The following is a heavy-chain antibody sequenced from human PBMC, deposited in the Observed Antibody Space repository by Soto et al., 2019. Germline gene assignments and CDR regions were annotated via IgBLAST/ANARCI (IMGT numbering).Heavy chain of an antibody. CDR2: ISYDGSNK. J-gene: IGHJ4*02. CDR1: GFTFSYYG. D-gene: IGHD3-22*01. V-gene: IGHV3-30*18. CDR3: ANDHYSETSGYKDH. Sequence: QVQLVESGGGVVQPGRSLRLSCAASGFTFSYYGMHWVRQAPGKGLEWVAVISYDGSNKNYGDSVKGRFTISRDNSKNTLYLQMNSLRAEDTAVYYCANDHYSETSGYKDHWGQGTLVTVSS.